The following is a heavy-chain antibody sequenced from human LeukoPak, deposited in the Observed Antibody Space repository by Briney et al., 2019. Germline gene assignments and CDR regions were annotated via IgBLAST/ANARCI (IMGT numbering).Heavy chain of an antibody. CDR3: ARIGGYQTTNWFDP. CDR2: IYTNGST. CDR1: GGSISSYY. Sequence: SETLSLTCTVSGGSISSYYWSWIRQPPGKGLEWIGYIYTNGSTNYNPSPKSRVTISVDTSKNQFSLKLSSVTAADTAVYYCARIGGYQTTNWFDPWGQGTLVTVSS. D-gene: IGHD3-22*01. V-gene: IGHV4-4*09. J-gene: IGHJ5*02.